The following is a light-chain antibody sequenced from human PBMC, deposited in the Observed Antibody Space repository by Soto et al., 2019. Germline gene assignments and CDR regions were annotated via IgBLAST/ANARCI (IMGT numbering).Light chain of an antibody. CDR1: QNIGVY. Sequence: DIQMTQSPSSLSASVGDRVTITCRASQNIGVYLNWYQKKPGKAPKLLIHAASSLHSGVPSTFSGSGSGTDFALTISSLQPEDFATYYCHQTAANPCTVAQGTKVDIK. CDR3: HQTAANPCT. J-gene: IGKJ1*01. CDR2: AAS. V-gene: IGKV1-39*01.